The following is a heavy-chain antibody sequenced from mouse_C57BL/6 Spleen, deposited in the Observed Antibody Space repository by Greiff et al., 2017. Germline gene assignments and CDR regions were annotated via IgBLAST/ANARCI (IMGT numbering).Heavy chain of an antibody. CDR3: AREGTGTKDYYFDY. CDR2: IYPGDGDT. D-gene: IGHD4-1*01. Sequence: VKLVESGAELVKPGASVKISCKASGYAFSSYWMNWVKQRPGKGLEWIGQIYPGDGDTNYNGKFKGKATLTADKSSSTAYMQLSSLTAEDSAVYFCAREGTGTKDYYFDYWGQGTTLTVSS. J-gene: IGHJ2*01. CDR1: GYAFSSYW. V-gene: IGHV1-80*01.